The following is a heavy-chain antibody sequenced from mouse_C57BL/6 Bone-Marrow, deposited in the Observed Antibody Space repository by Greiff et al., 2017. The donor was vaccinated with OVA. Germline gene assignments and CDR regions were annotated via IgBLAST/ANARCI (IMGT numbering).Heavy chain of an antibody. Sequence: VQLQQPGAELVRPGSSVKLSCKASGYTFTSYWMDWVKQRPGQGLEWIGNIYPSDSETHYNQKFKDKATLTVDKSSSTAYMQLSSLTSEDSAVYYCARALGGSSYCDYGGQGTTLTVSS. D-gene: IGHD1-1*01. CDR1: GYTFTSYW. V-gene: IGHV1-61*01. J-gene: IGHJ2*01. CDR3: ARALGGSSYCDY. CDR2: IYPSDSET.